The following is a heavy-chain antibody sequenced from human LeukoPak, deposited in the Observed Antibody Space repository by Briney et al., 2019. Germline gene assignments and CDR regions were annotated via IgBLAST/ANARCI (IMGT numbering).Heavy chain of an antibody. CDR1: GFSFTAYS. CDR2: IGPGGDI. CDR3: ARRFDS. Sequence: GGSLRLSCVASGFSFTAYSMNWVRQAPGRGLEWVSYIGPGGDIYYADSVTGRFTVSRDIAKNSLYLQMNGLRVEDTAVYYCARRFDSWGQGTLVTVSS. J-gene: IGHJ4*02. V-gene: IGHV3-48*01.